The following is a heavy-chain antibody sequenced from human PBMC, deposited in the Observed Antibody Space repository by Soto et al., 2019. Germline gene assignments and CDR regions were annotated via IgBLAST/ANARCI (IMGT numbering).Heavy chain of an antibody. CDR2: IWYDGRNK. CDR1: GFTFSSYV. J-gene: IGHJ4*02. Sequence: QVQLVESGGGVVQPGRSMRLSCAASGFTFSSYVMHWVRQAPGKGLEWVAIIWYDGRNKYYADSVKGRFTSSRDSSKNMVYLKMNSLRAEDTALYYCARKNGNYRLEDWGQVTLGTVAS. V-gene: IGHV3-33*01. CDR3: ARKNGNYRLED. D-gene: IGHD4-17*01.